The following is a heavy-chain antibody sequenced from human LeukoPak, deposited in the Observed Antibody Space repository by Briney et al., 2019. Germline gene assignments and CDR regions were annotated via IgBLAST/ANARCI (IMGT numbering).Heavy chain of an antibody. CDR1: GFTFSNYA. J-gene: IGHJ4*02. CDR2: ISDDGSRQ. V-gene: IGHV3-30-3*01. Sequence: GGSLRLSCAATGFTFSNYAIHWGRQAPGKGLEWVAFISDDGSRQHYADSVKGRFTISRDNSRNTLNLQMNSLRAEDTAVYYCVKDRTGTYTLDYWGQGTLVTVSS. D-gene: IGHD3-10*01. CDR3: VKDRTGTYTLDY.